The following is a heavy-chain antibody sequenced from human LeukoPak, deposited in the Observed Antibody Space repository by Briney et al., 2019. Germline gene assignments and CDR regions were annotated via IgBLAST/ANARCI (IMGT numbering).Heavy chain of an antibody. D-gene: IGHD3-10*01. V-gene: IGHV4-59*01. CDR2: IYYSGSA. CDR1: GGSISTYY. J-gene: IGHJ4*02. CDR3: ARSFGSGNYFDY. Sequence: SETQSLTCTVSGGSISTYYWNWIRQPPGKGLEWIGYIYYSGSANYNPSLKIRVTISVDTSKNQFSLKLSSVTAADTAVYYCARSFGSGNYFDYWGQGALVTVSS.